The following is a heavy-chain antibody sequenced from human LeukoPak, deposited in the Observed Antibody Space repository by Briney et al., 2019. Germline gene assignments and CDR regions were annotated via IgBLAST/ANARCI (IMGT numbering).Heavy chain of an antibody. CDR1: GCTYISYA. J-gene: IGHJ4*02. V-gene: IGHV1-69*06. CDR3: ARDPLVGVFDY. D-gene: IGHD3-16*01. CDR2: IIPIFGTA. Sequence: AVKVSCKACGCTYISYAISWVRQARGQGLDWMGGIIPIFGTADYAQNFQGRVTINADKSTSKAYMEASSLRSAETAGYYRARDPLVGVFDYWGQGTLVTVSS.